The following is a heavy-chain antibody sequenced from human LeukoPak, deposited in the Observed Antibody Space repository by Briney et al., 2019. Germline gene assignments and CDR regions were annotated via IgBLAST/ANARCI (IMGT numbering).Heavy chain of an antibody. CDR3: ARDGYFDL. CDR2: ISAHNGNT. J-gene: IGHJ2*01. V-gene: IGHV1-18*01. Sequence: ASVKVSCKASGYTFTTHGIAWVRQAPGQGPEWMGWISAHNGNTNYAQSLQGRVSMTTDTSTNTAYMELRSLRSDDTAVYYCARDGYFDLWGGGTLVTVSS. CDR1: GYTFTTHG.